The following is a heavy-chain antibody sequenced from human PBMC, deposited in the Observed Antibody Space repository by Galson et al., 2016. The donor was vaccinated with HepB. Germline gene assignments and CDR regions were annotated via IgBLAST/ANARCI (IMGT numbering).Heavy chain of an antibody. D-gene: IGHD3-22*01. CDR1: GFTFSSYA. J-gene: IGHJ4*02. CDR3: ARGLVDSSGYYYDY. Sequence: LRLSCAASGFTFSSYAMHWVRQAPGKGLEWVAVISYDGSNKYYADSVKGRFTISRDNSKNTLYLQMNSLRAEDTAVYYCARGLVDSSGYYYDYWGQGTLVTVSS. CDR2: ISYDGSNK. V-gene: IGHV3-30-3*01.